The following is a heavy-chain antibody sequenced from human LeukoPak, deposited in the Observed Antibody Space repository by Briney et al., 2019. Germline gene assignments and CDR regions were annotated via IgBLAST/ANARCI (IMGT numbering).Heavy chain of an antibody. V-gene: IGHV3-48*03. CDR2: ISSSGSTK. D-gene: IGHD3-10*01. CDR1: GFTFSSYE. J-gene: IGHJ3*02. Sequence: GGSLRLSCAASGFTFSSYEMNWVRQAPGEGLEWVSYISSSGSTKYYADSVKGRFTISRDNAKNSLYLQMNSLRVEDTAVYYCARWGGSGTFWDGFDIWGQGTMVTVSS. CDR3: ARWGGSGTFWDGFDI.